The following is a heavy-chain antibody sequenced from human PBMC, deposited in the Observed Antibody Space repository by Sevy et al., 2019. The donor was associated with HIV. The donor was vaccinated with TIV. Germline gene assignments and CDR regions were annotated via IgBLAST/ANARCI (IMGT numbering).Heavy chain of an antibody. J-gene: IGHJ5*02. CDR2: ISSSSSYT. CDR3: ARAAPIVVVPATFDP. Sequence: GGSLRLSCAASGFTFSSYSMNWVRQAPGKGLEWVSSISSSSSYTYYADSVKGRFTISRDNAKNSLYLQMNSLRAEDTAVYYCARAAPIVVVPATFDPWGQGTLVTVSS. V-gene: IGHV3-21*01. D-gene: IGHD2-2*01. CDR1: GFTFSSYS.